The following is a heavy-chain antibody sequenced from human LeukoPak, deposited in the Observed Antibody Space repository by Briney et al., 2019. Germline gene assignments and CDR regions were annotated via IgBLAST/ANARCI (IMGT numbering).Heavy chain of an antibody. Sequence: PGGSLRLSCAASGFTVSSNYMSWVRQAPGKGLEWVSVIYSGGSTYYADSVKGRFTISRDNSKNTLYLQMNSLRAEDTAVYYCATWRRNDYGSYWGQGTLVTVSS. CDR3: ATWRRNDYGSY. CDR1: GFTVSSNY. J-gene: IGHJ4*02. D-gene: IGHD4-17*01. V-gene: IGHV3-66*01. CDR2: IYSGGST.